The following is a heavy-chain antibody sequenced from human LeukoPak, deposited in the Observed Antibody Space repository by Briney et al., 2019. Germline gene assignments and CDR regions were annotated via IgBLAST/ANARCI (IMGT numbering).Heavy chain of an antibody. CDR2: IYYSGST. CDR3: ARAVAGTYYFDY. J-gene: IGHJ4*02. CDR1: GGSISSSSYY. V-gene: IGHV4-39*07. D-gene: IGHD6-19*01. Sequence: SETLSLTCTVSGGSISSSSYYWGWIRQPPGKGLEWIGSIYYSGSTYYNPSLKSRVTISVDTSKNQFSLKLSSVTAADTAVYYCARAVAGTYYFDYWGQGTLVTVSS.